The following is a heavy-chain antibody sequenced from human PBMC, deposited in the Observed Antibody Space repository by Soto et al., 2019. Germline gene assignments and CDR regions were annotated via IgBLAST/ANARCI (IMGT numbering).Heavy chain of an antibody. J-gene: IGHJ4*02. CDR2: IGTSGSYI. CDR1: GFIFSRYS. D-gene: IGHD6-19*01. Sequence: GGSLRLSCAVSGFIFSRYSMNWVRQAPGKGLEWVSSIGTSGSYIYDTDSVKGRFTISRDNTKDSLYLQMNSLRAEDMAVYYCARGFGWLDYWGQGTLVTVSS. V-gene: IGHV3-21*01. CDR3: ARGFGWLDY.